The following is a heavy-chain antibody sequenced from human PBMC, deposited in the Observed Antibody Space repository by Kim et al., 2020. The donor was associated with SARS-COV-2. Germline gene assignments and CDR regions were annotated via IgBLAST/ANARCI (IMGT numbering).Heavy chain of an antibody. CDR3: AREPEVTSPDDWFGYYYGMDV. CDR2: ISYDGSNK. V-gene: IGHV3-30*04. CDR1: GFTFSSYA. D-gene: IGHD3-9*01. J-gene: IGHJ6*02. Sequence: GGSLRLSCAASGFTFSSYAMHWVRQAPGKGLEWVAVISYDGSNKYYADSVKGRFTISRDNSKNTLYLQMNSLRAEDTAVYYCAREPEVTSPDDWFGYYYGMDVWGQGTTVTVSS.